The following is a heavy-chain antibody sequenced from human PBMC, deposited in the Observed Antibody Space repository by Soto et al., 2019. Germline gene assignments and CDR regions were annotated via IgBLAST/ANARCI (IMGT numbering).Heavy chain of an antibody. CDR1: GFTFSNYW. D-gene: IGHD1-26*01. V-gene: IGHV3-74*01. Sequence: VXXXXSGGGXVXXXXSXXLSXAASGFTFSNYWMHWVRQAPGKGLVWVSRINPDGTTITYADSVKGRXXXXXXXXXXXXXLQMNSLSAEDTAVYYCARVAVGAYWFDPWGQGTLVTVSS. J-gene: IGHJ5*02. CDR2: INPDGTTI. CDR3: ARVAVGAYWFDP.